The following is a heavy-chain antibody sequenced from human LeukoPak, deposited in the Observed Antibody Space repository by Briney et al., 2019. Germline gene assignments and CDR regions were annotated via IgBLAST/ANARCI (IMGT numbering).Heavy chain of an antibody. CDR1: GYTFTSYY. CDR3: ARDIVVVPAAIGVGYYYYYGMDV. Sequence: ASVKVSCKASGYTFTSYYMHWVRQAPGQGLEWMGIINPSGGSTSYAQKFQGRVTMTRDTSTSTVYMELRSLRSDDTAVYYCARDIVVVPAAIGVGYYYYYGMDVWGQGTTVTVSS. D-gene: IGHD2-2*01. V-gene: IGHV1-46*01. CDR2: INPSGGST. J-gene: IGHJ6*02.